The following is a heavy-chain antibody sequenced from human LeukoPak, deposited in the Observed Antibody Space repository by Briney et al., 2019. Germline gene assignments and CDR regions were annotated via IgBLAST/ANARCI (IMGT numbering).Heavy chain of an antibody. CDR3: ARSLERQFYYYGMDV. CDR1: GGSFSGYY. Sequence: SETLSLTCAVYGGSFSGYYWGWIRQPPGKGLEWIGSIYYSGSTYYNPSLNSRVTISVDTSKNQFSLKLSSVTAADTAVYYCARSLERQFYYYGMDVWGQGTTVTVSS. D-gene: IGHD1-1*01. V-gene: IGHV4-39*01. J-gene: IGHJ6*02. CDR2: IYYSGST.